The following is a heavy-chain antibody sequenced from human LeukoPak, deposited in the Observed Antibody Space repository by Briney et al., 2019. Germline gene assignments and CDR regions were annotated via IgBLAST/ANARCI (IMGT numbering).Heavy chain of an antibody. D-gene: IGHD2-15*01. CDR1: GFTFSSYA. CDR2: ISGSGGST. CDR3: AKDSQADIVVVVAHNWFDP. V-gene: IGHV3-23*01. J-gene: IGHJ5*02. Sequence: PGGSLRLSCAASGFTFSSYAMSWVRRAPGKGLEWVSAISGSGGSTYYADSVKGRFTISRDNSKNTLYLQMNSLRAEDTAVYYCAKDSQADIVVVVAHNWFDPWGQGTLVTVSS.